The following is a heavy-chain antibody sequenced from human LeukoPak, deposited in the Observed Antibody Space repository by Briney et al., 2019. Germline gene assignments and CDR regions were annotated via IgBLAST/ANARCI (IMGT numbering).Heavy chain of an antibody. J-gene: IGHJ5*02. CDR2: IYDNGRT. D-gene: IGHD3-9*01. V-gene: IGHV4-39*01. CDR3: ARHVEYDILTGYYTLANWFDP. Sequence: SETLSLTCTLSGGSISSGTYYWAWIRQPPGKGLEWIGSIYDNGRTYYKPSLKSRVTISVDTSKNQFSLKLSTITAADTAVYYCARHVEYDILTGYYTLANWFDPWGQGTLVTVSS. CDR1: GGSISSGTYY.